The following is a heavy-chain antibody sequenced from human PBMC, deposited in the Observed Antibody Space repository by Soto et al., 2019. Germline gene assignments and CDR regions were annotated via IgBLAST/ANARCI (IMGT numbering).Heavy chain of an antibody. CDR3: SNRNVEVVACSTNTFDY. CDR1: GFSLSTGGVG. J-gene: IGHJ4*02. D-gene: IGHD2-15*01. V-gene: IGHV2-5*02. Sequence: QITLKESGPTLVKPTQTLTLTCTFSGFSLSTGGVGVGWIRQPPGKALEWLALIYWDEDKRYRTSLQNRLTITAATAYTLVLLSMSNMVPDDTAPYFCSNRNVEVVACSTNTFDYWGQGALVTVPS. CDR2: IYWDEDK.